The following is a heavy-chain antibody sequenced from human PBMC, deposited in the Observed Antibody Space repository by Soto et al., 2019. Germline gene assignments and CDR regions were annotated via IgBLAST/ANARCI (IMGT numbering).Heavy chain of an antibody. CDR3: VRDHTGVGIDY. D-gene: IGHD2-8*02. V-gene: IGHV3-66*01. CDR2: IYSGGST. CDR1: GFTVCSNY. J-gene: IGHJ4*02. Sequence: GGSLRLSCAASGFTVCSNYMSWVRQAPGKGLEWVSVIYSGGSTYYADSVKGRFTISRDNAKNTLYLQMNSLRAEDTAVYYCVRDHTGVGIDYWGLGTLVTVSS.